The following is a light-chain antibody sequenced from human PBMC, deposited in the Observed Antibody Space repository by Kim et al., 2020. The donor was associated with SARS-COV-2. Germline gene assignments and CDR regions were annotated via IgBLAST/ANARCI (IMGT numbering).Light chain of an antibody. CDR2: DAS. CDR3: QEYKSDSWT. V-gene: IGKV1-5*01. J-gene: IGKJ1*01. Sequence: DIQMTQSPSTMSASVGDRVTITCRASQSINIWLAWYQQKPGKAPNLLFYDASNLESGVPSRFSGSGSGTQFTLTINSLQPDDFATYYCQEYKSDSWTFGQGTKVDIK. CDR1: QSINIW.